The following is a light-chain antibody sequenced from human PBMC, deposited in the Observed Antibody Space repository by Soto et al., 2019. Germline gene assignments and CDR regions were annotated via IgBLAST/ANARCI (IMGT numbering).Light chain of an antibody. CDR1: QGISNL. V-gene: IGKV1-17*01. J-gene: IGKJ2*01. CDR3: LQHNTYPYT. CDR2: AAS. Sequence: DIQMTQSPSSLSASVGDRVTITWRASQGISNLLGWFQHKPGKAPKRLIYAASSLQGGVPSRFSGSGSGTEFTLTITGLQPEDFADYYCLQHNTYPYTFGQGTKLEIK.